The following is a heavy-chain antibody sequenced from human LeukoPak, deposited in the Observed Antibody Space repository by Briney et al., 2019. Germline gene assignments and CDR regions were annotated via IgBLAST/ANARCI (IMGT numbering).Heavy chain of an antibody. CDR3: ATYYDSAGFDFDY. CDR1: GFTFRSYE. Sequence: GGSLRPSCAASGFTFRSYEMNWVRQAPGKGLEWVSYISSSGSTMYYADSVKGRFTISRDNAKNSLYLQMNSLRAEDTAVYYCATYYDSAGFDFDYWGQGTLVTVSS. CDR2: ISSSGSTM. D-gene: IGHD3-22*01. V-gene: IGHV3-48*03. J-gene: IGHJ4*02.